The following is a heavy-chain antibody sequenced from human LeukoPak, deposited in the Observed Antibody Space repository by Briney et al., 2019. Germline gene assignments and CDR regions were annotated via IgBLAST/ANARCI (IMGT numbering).Heavy chain of an antibody. D-gene: IGHD2-15*01. J-gene: IGHJ6*02. CDR1: GFIFSNYA. CDR2: ISGSGGAT. CDR3: AKRYCSAGSCKPIYYYYGMDV. Sequence: PGGSLRLSCAASGFIFSNYAMSWVRQAPGKGLEWVSDISGSGGATKHADSVKGRFTISRDNSKNMLSLQMNSLRAEDMAVYYCAKRYCSAGSCKPIYYYYGMDVWGQGTTVIDSS. V-gene: IGHV3-23*01.